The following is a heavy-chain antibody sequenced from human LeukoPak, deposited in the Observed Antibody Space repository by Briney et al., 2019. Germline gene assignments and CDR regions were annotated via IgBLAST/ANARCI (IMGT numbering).Heavy chain of an antibody. J-gene: IGHJ4*02. V-gene: IGHV4-59*12. CDR3: ARRGRGTYYYDSSGYYFSY. D-gene: IGHD3-22*01. Sequence: PSETLSLTCTVSGGSISSYYWSWIRQPPGKGLEWIGYIYYSGSTNYNPSLKSRVTISVDTSKNQFSLKLSSVTAADTAVYYCARRGRGTYYYDSSGYYFSYWGQGTLVTVSS. CDR1: GGSISSYY. CDR2: IYYSGST.